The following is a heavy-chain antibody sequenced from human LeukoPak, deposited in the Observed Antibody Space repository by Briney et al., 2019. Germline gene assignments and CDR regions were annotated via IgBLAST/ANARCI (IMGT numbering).Heavy chain of an antibody. J-gene: IGHJ4*02. CDR2: INHSGST. CDR3: ARGTSMVRGVIMSY. Sequence: SETLSLTCTVSGGSISSSSYYWSWIRQPPGKGLEWIGEINHSGSTNYNPSLKSQVTISVDTSKNQFSLKLSSVTAADTAVYYCARGTSMVRGVIMSYWGQGTLVTVSS. D-gene: IGHD3-10*01. V-gene: IGHV4-39*07. CDR1: GGSISSSSYY.